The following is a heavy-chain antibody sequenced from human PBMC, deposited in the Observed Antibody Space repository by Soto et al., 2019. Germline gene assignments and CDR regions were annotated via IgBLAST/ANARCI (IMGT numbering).Heavy chain of an antibody. J-gene: IGHJ5*02. D-gene: IGHD1-26*01. V-gene: IGHV1-46*01. Sequence: ASVKVSCKASGYTFTSYYMHWVRQAPGQGLEWMGIINPSGGSTSYAQKFQGRVTMTRDTSTSTVYMELSSLRSEDTAVYYCARDRGRIVGASNWFYPWGQGTLVTVSS. CDR1: GYTFTSYY. CDR3: ARDRGRIVGASNWFYP. CDR2: INPSGGST.